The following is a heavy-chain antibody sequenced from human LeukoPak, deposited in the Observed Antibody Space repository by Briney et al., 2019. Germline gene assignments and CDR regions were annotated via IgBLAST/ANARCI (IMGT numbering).Heavy chain of an antibody. V-gene: IGHV1-8*01. D-gene: IGHD1-7*01. J-gene: IGHJ3*02. Sequence: ASVKVSSKASGYTFTSNDINRGREATGEGGEWMGWMNPNSGKTGYTQKISGRDTITRKTSISTAYMELSSLRSEDTAVYYCALGGRTTDAFDIWGQGTMVTVSS. CDR3: ALGGRTTDAFDI. CDR1: GYTFTSND. CDR2: MNPNSGKT.